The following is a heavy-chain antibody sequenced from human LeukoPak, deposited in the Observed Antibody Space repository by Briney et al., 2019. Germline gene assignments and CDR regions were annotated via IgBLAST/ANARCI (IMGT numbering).Heavy chain of an antibody. J-gene: IGHJ4*02. CDR3: ARDPASGSFDY. D-gene: IGHD3-10*01. CDR1: GGSISSYY. V-gene: IGHV4-39*07. CDR2: IYYSGRP. Sequence: SETLSLTCTVSGGSISSYYWGWIRQPPGKGLDWIGSIYYSGRPYYNPSLKSRVTISLDTSRNQFSLRLSSVTAADTAVYYCARDPASGSFDYWGQGNLVTVSS.